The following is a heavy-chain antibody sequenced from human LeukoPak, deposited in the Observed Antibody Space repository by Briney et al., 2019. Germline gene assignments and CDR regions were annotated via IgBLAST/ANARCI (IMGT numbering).Heavy chain of an antibody. D-gene: IGHD5-12*01. CDR1: GGSFSGYY. J-gene: IGHJ4*02. V-gene: IGHV4-34*01. CDR3: ARASVATITGTYSFDY. CDR2: INHSGST. Sequence: SETLSLTCAVYGGSFSGYYWSWIRQPPGKGLEWIGEINHSGSTNYNPSLKSRVTISVDTSKNQFSLKLSSVTAADTAVYYCARASVATITGTYSFDYWGQGTLVTVSS.